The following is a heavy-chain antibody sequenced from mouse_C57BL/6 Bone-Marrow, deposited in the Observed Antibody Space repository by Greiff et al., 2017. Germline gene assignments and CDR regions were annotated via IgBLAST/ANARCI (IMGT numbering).Heavy chain of an antibody. J-gene: IGHJ4*01. CDR3: AGTTVGYAMDY. CDR2: INPNNGGT. D-gene: IGHD1-1*01. V-gene: IGHV1-26*01. Sequence: EVQLQQSGPELVKPGASVKISCKASGYTFTEYYMNWVKQSHGKSLEWIGDINPNNGGTSYNQKFKGKATLTVDKSSSTAYMELRSLTSEDYAVYYCAGTTVGYAMDYWGQGTSVTVSS. CDR1: GYTFTEYY.